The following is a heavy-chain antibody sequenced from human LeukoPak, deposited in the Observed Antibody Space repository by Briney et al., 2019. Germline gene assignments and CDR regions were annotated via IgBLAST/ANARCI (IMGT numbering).Heavy chain of an antibody. Sequence: GGSLRLSCAVSGFTFSSCAMSWVRQAPGKGLECVSAISGSGGLTYYADSVKGRFTISRDNSKNTLYLQMNSLRAEDTAVYYCAKESTAEGDYWGQGTLVTVSS. V-gene: IGHV3-23*01. CDR2: ISGSGGLT. CDR3: AKESTAEGDY. J-gene: IGHJ4*02. CDR1: GFTFSSCA.